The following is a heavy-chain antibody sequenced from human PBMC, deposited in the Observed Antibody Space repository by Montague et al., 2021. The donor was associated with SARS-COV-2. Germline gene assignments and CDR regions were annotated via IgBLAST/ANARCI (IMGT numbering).Heavy chain of an antibody. J-gene: IGHJ6*02. CDR3: ARLSKTGYPPLYYYYGMDV. D-gene: IGHD3-9*01. CDR2: IYYSGST. V-gene: IGHV4-39*01. CDR1: SGSISSSSCY. Sequence: SETLSLTCTVSSGSISSSSCYWGWIRQPPGKGLEWIGSIYYSGSTYYNPSLKSRVTISVDTSKNQFSLKLSSVTAADTAVYYCARLSKTGYPPLYYYYGMDVWGQGTTVTVSS.